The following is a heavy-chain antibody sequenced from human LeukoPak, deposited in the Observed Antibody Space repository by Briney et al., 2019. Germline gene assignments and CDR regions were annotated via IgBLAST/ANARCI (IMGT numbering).Heavy chain of an antibody. D-gene: IGHD5-18*01. Sequence: GGSLRLSCAASGFTFSSYEMNWVRQAPGKGLEWVSYISSSGSTIYYADSVKGRFTISRDNSKNTLYLQMNSLRAEDTAVYYCARGGGGYSYGYMMGTQNWFDPWGQGTLVTVSS. V-gene: IGHV3-48*03. CDR1: GFTFSSYE. CDR2: ISSSGSTI. CDR3: ARGGGGYSYGYMMGTQNWFDP. J-gene: IGHJ5*02.